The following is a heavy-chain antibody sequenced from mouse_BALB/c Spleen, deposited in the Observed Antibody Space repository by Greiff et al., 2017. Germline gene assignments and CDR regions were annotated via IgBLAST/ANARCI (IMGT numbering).Heavy chain of an antibody. V-gene: IGHV2-6-7*01. CDR3: ARDEYGSSYYYAMDY. D-gene: IGHD1-1*01. Sequence: VQLKESGPGLVAPSQSLSITCTVSGFSLTGYGVNWVRQPPGKGLEWLGMIWGDGSTDYNSALKSRLSISKDNSKSQVFLKMNSLQTDDTARYYCARDEYGSSYYYAMDYWGQGTSVTVSS. CDR1: GFSLTGYG. J-gene: IGHJ4*01. CDR2: IWGDGST.